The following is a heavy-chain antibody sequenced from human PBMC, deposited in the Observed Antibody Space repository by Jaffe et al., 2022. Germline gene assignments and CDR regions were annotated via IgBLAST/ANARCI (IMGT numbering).Heavy chain of an antibody. Sequence: QVQLVESGGGVVQPGGSLRLSCAASGFTFSSYGMHWVRQAPGKGLEWVAFIRYDGSNKYYADSVKGRFTISRDNSKNTLYLQMNSLRAEDTAVYYCAKGGVSGYDYFGLRTRWGLGYWGQGTLVTVSS. V-gene: IGHV3-30*02. CDR3: AKGGVSGYDYFGLRTRWGLGY. J-gene: IGHJ4*02. CDR1: GFTFSSYG. D-gene: IGHD5-12*01. CDR2: IRYDGSNK.